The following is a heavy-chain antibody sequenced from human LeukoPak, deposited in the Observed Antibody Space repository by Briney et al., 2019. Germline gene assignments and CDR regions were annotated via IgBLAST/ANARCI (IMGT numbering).Heavy chain of an antibody. Sequence: PGGSLRLSCAASGFTFSSYWVSWVRQAPGKGLEWVANIKQDGSEKYYVDSVKGRFTISRDNAKNSLYLQMNSLRAEDTAVYYCAKGKQWPPPYNWFDPWGQGTLVTVSS. CDR2: IKQDGSEK. CDR3: AKGKQWPPPYNWFDP. CDR1: GFTFSSYW. D-gene: IGHD6-19*01. V-gene: IGHV3-7*01. J-gene: IGHJ5*02.